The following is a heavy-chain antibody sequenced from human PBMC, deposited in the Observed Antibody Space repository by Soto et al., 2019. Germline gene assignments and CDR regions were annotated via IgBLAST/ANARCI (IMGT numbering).Heavy chain of an antibody. J-gene: IGHJ6*02. CDR3: ARQYYDFWSGYNYGMDV. D-gene: IGHD3-3*01. V-gene: IGHV1-8*01. CDR1: GYTFTSYD. Sequence: QVQLVQSGAEVKKPGASVKVSCKASGYTFTSYDISWVRQASGQGLEWMGWMNPNNGNTGYAQKFQGRVTMTRNTSISTAYMELSSLRSEYTAVYYCARQYYDFWSGYNYGMDVWGQGTTVTVSS. CDR2: MNPNNGNT.